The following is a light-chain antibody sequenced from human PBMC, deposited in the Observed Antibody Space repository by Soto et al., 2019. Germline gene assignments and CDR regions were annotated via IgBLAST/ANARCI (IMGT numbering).Light chain of an antibody. CDR2: GVT. CDR1: SSDVGAYYS. CDR3: SSYTSGSSHYV. V-gene: IGLV2-14*01. Sequence: QSPLTQPACVSVSPGHSITISCIGTSSDVGAYYSVSWYQHHPGKAPKLIIYGVTNRPSGVSNRFSGSKSGNTASLTISGLQAEDEADYHCSSYTSGSSHYVFGTGTKVTAL. J-gene: IGLJ1*01.